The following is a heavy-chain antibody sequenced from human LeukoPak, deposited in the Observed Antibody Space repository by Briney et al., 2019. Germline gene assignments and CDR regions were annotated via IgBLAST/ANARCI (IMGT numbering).Heavy chain of an antibody. CDR3: ARDETYYYDSSGYYYPDY. CDR2: ISSSSYI. V-gene: IGHV3-21*01. J-gene: IGHJ4*02. D-gene: IGHD3-22*01. CDR1: GFTFSSYS. Sequence: GGSLRLSCAASGFTFSSYSMNWVRQAPGKGLEWVSSISSSSYIYYADSVKGRFTISRDNAKNSLYLQMNSLRAEDTAVYYCARDETYYYDSSGYYYPDYWGQGTLVTVSS.